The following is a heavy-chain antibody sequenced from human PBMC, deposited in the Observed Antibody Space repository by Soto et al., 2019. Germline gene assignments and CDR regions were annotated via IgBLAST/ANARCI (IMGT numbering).Heavy chain of an antibody. D-gene: IGHD4-4*01. J-gene: IGHJ5*02. Sequence: GGSLRLSCAASGFTFSGYWMYWVRQSPGKGLVWVSRIDGDGTSTGYADSVKGRFTTSRDNAKNTLYLQMNSLRAEDTAVYYCARDPRNLGLDPWGLGTLVTVSS. CDR3: ARDPRNLGLDP. CDR2: IDGDGTST. V-gene: IGHV3-74*01. CDR1: GFTFSGYW.